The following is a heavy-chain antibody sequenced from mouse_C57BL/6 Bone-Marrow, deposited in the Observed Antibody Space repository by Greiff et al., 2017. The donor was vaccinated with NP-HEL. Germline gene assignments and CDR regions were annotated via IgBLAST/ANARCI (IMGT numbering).Heavy chain of an antibody. J-gene: IGHJ1*03. V-gene: IGHV1-53*01. CDR1: GYTFTSYW. D-gene: IGHD1-1*01. CDR2: INPSNGGT. CDR3: ASGYYGTRNWYVDV. Sequence: QVQLQQPGTELVKPGASVKLSCKASGYTFTSYWMHWVKQRPGQGLEWIGNINPSNGGTNYNEKFKSKATLTVDKSSSTAYMQLSSLTAEDSAVYYCASGYYGTRNWYVDVWGTGTAVTVSS.